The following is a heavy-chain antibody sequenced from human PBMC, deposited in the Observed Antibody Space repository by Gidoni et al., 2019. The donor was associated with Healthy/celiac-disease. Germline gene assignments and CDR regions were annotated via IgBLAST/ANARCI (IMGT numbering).Heavy chain of an antibody. J-gene: IGHJ4*02. CDR3: ARVQRWAFDY. CDR1: GGSISSYY. D-gene: IGHD4-17*01. V-gene: IGHV4-59*01. CDR2: IYYSGST. Sequence: QVQLQASGPGLVKPSETLSLTCTVSGGSISSYYWSWIRQPPGKGLEWIGYIYYSGSTNYNPSLKSRVTISVDTSKNQFSLKLSSVTAADTAVYYCARVQRWAFDYWGQGTLVTVSS.